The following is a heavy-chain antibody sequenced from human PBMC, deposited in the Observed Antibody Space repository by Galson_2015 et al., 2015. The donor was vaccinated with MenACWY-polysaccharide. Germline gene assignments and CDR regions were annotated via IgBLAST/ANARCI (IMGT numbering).Heavy chain of an antibody. J-gene: IGHJ4*02. V-gene: IGHV6-1*01. CDR2: TYCRSKWYN. D-gene: IGHD6-13*01. CDR3: ARDPASTSLCYLDY. Sequence: CAISGDSVSSNSAAWNWIRQPPSRGLEWLGRTYCRSKWYNDYAVSVKSRITINPDTSKNHFSLQLNSVTPDDTAIYYCARDPASTSLCYLDYWGQGTLATVSS. CDR1: GDSVSSNSAA.